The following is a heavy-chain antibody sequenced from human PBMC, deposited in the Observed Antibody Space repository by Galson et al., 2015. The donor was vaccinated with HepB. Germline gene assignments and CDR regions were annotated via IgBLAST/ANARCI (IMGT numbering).Heavy chain of an antibody. CDR2: IYHSGST. CDR3: ATRERGFFYDDSGQGAFDI. Sequence: TLSLTCSVSGGSITSGAYSWSWIRQPPGKGLEWIGYIYHSGSTYYNPSLKSRVTISVDRSKNQFSLRLTSVTAADTAVYYCATRERGFFYDDSGQGAFDIWGQGTMVTVSS. D-gene: IGHD3-22*01. J-gene: IGHJ3*02. V-gene: IGHV4-30-2*01. CDR1: GGSITSGAYS.